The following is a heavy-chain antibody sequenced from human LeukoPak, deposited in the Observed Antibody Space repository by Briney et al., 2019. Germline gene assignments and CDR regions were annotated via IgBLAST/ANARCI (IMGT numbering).Heavy chain of an antibody. D-gene: IGHD2-15*01. CDR1: GFTFSSYA. CDR2: ISGSGGST. J-gene: IGHJ4*02. CDR3: AKDGVVVVAATRDSSYY. Sequence: GGSLRLSCAASGFTFSSYAMSWVRQAPGKGLEWVSAISGSGGSTYYADSVKGRFTISRDNSKNTLYLQMNSLRAEDTAVYYCAKDGVVVVAATRDSSYYWGQGTLVTVSS. V-gene: IGHV3-23*01.